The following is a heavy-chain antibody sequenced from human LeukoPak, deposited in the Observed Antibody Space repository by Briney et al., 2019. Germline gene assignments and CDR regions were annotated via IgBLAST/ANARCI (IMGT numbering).Heavy chain of an antibody. D-gene: IGHD3-22*01. V-gene: IGHV4-34*12. Sequence: SETLSLTCAVYGGSFRGYYWGWIRQPPGKGLEWIGSIFYSGSTYYNPSLKSRVTISVDTSKNQFSLKLSSVTAADTAVYYCARPGNYYDSSGYYSEYFQHWGQGTLVTVSS. CDR1: GGSFRGYY. CDR3: ARPGNYYDSSGYYSEYFQH. J-gene: IGHJ1*01. CDR2: IFYSGST.